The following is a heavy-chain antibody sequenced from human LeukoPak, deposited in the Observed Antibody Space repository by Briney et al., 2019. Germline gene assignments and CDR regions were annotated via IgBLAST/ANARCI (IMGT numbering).Heavy chain of an antibody. D-gene: IGHD2-2*01. J-gene: IGHJ5*02. CDR3: ARARGCSSTSCLNWFDP. V-gene: IGHV4-38-2*02. CDR1: GYSISSGYY. Sequence: PPETLSLTCTVSGYSISSGYYWGWIRQPPGKGLEWIGRIYTSGSTNYNPSLKSRVTMSVDTSKNQFSLKLSSVTAADTAVYYCARARGCSSTSCLNWFDPWGQGTLVTVSS. CDR2: IYTSGST.